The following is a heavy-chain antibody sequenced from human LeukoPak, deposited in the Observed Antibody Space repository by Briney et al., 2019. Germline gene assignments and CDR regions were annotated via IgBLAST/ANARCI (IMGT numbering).Heavy chain of an antibody. CDR2: IYLSGST. D-gene: IGHD3-10*01. V-gene: IGHV4-59*01. Sequence: SETLTLPCTVSGGSISNYYWNWIRQPPGKGLEWISYINGSIYLSGSTSYEPSLQSRVTISVDTSKNQFSLTLNSVTAADTAVYYCARDSRDYGSGSYWDVWGQGTPVTVSS. J-gene: IGHJ6*02. CDR1: GGSISNYY. CDR3: ARDSRDYGSGSYWDV.